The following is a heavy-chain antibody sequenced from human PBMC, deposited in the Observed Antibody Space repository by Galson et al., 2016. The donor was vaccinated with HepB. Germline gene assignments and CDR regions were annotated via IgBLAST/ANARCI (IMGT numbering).Heavy chain of an antibody. V-gene: IGHV1-18*01. J-gene: IGHJ3*01. CDR2: ISAYNGNT. CDR3: ARARVGDYDTFDL. D-gene: IGHD4-17*01. CDR1: GGTFSSYG. Sequence: SVKVSCKASGGTFSSYGINWVRQAPGQGLEWMGWISAYNGNTNYAQKLQGRVTMTTDTSTTTAYMELTSLRSDDTAVYFCARARVGDYDTFDLWGQGTMVTVSS.